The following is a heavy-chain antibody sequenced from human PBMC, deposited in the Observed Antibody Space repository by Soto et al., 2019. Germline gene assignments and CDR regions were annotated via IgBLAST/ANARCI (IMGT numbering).Heavy chain of an antibody. D-gene: IGHD3-3*01. CDR2: INHSGST. CDR1: GGSFSDNY. Sequence: QVLLQQWGAGLLEASETLSLTCAVYGGSFSDNYWSWIRQPPGKGLEWIGEINHSGSTNYNPSIKSRVTISVDTSKSQFSLKLSSVTAADTAVYYCAREGVGDVWSVYYRYYYMGVWGKGTTVTVSS. J-gene: IGHJ6*03. V-gene: IGHV4-34*01. CDR3: AREGVGDVWSVYYRYYYMGV.